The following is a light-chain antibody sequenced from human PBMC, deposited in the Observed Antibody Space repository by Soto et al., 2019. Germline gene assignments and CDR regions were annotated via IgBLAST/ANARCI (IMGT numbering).Light chain of an antibody. CDR3: QQYYNWWT. Sequence: EIVMTQSPATLSVSPGERATLSCRASQSISNNLAWYHPRPGQAPRLLIYGASTRATGIPARFSGSGSGTEFTLTISSLQSEDFAVYYCQQYYNWWTFGQGTRVEIK. J-gene: IGKJ1*01. V-gene: IGKV3-15*01. CDR1: QSISNN. CDR2: GAS.